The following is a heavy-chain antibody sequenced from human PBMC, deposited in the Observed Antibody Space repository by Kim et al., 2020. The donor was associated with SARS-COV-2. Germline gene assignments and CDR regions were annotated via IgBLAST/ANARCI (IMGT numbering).Heavy chain of an antibody. J-gene: IGHJ4*02. D-gene: IGHD2-2*01. Sequence: SETLSLTCTVSGGSISSGGYYWSWIRQHPGKGLEWIGYIYYSGSTYYNPSLKSRVTISVDTSKHQFSLKLSSVTAADTAVYYCARGSDPARTWDIVVVPAAMGVYYFDYWGQGTLVTVSS. CDR3: ARGSDPARTWDIVVVPAAMGVYYFDY. CDR2: IYYSGST. V-gene: IGHV4-31*03. CDR1: GGSISSGGYY.